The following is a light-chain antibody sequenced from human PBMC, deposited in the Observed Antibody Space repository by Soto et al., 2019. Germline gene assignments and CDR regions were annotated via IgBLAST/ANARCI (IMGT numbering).Light chain of an antibody. CDR2: RNN. Sequence: QSVLTQSPSASGTPGQRATISCSGSSSNIGSNYVYWYQQLPGTAPKLLIYRNNQRPSGVPDRFSGSKSGTSASLAISGLRSEDEADYYCAAWDDSLSGPVFGGGTKLTVL. J-gene: IGLJ2*01. CDR1: SSNIGSNY. CDR3: AAWDDSLSGPV. V-gene: IGLV1-47*01.